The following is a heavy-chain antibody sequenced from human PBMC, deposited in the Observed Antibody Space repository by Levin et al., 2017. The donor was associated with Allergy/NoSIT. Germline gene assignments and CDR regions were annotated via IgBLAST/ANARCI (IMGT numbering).Heavy chain of an antibody. J-gene: IGHJ4*02. CDR3: ANSFWPTGSYYFDY. CDR1: GGTFSSYA. CDR2: IIPIFGTA. D-gene: IGHD5/OR15-5a*01. V-gene: IGHV1-69*13. Sequence: ASVKVSCKASGGTFSSYAISWVRQAPGQGLEWMGGIIPIFGTANYAQKFQGRVTITADESTSTAYMELSSLRSEDTAVYYCANSFWPTGSYYFDYWGQGTLVTVSS.